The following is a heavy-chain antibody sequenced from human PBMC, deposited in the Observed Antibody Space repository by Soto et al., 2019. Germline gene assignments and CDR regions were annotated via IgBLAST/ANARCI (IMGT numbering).Heavy chain of an antibody. Sequence: GGSLRLSCAASGFTFSNAWMNWVRQAPGKGLEWVGRIKSKTDGGTTDYAAPVKGRFTISRDDSKNTLYLQMNSLKTEDTAVFYCTTDCVATRENSDYWGQGTLVTVSS. J-gene: IGHJ4*02. CDR2: IKSKTDGGTT. CDR3: TTDCVATRENSDY. CDR1: GFTFSNAW. D-gene: IGHD5-12*01. V-gene: IGHV3-15*07.